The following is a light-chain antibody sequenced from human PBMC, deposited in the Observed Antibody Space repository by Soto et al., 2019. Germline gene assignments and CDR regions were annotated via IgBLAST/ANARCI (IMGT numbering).Light chain of an antibody. J-gene: IGKJ1*01. CDR1: QSVSSSY. V-gene: IGKV3-20*01. CDR3: QQYGSSPT. Sequence: EIVLTQSPGTLSLSPGERATLSCRSSQSVSSSYLAWYQQKPGQAPRLLIYDVSSRATGIPDRFSGSESGTEFTLTISGLEPEDFAVYCCQQYGSSPTFGQGTKVEIK. CDR2: DVS.